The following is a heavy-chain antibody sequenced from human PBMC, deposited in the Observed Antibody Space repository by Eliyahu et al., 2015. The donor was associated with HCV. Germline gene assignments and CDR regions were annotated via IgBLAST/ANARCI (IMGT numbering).Heavy chain of an antibody. Sequence: QVQLQQSGPGLVKPSQTLSLTCAIXGDSVSSXXPXWXXXRQSPSXGLEWLGRTYYRSKWYNDYAVSVKSRITINPDTSKNQFSLQLNSVTPEDTAVYYCARGSLQQWLVLPYYYGMDVWGQGTTVTVSS. D-gene: IGHD6-19*01. J-gene: IGHJ6*02. CDR3: ARGSLQQWLVLPYYYGMDV. CDR1: GDSVSSXXPX. CDR2: TYYRSKWYN. V-gene: IGHV6-1*01.